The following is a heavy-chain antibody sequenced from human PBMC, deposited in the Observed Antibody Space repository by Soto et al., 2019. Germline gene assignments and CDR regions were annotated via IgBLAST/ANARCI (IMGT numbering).Heavy chain of an antibody. CDR1: GDSMSKYY. V-gene: IGHV4-4*07. J-gene: IGHJ4*02. D-gene: IGHD1-26*01. CDR3: ARTVGAAYYFDF. Sequence: QVQLQESGPGLVKPSETLPLTCNVSGDSMSKYYWSWIRQPAGKGLEWIGRIYTSGSTNYNPSLKSRVTMSIDTSNNHFSLNLRSVTAADTAVYYCARTVGAAYYFDFWGQGALVTVSS. CDR2: IYTSGST.